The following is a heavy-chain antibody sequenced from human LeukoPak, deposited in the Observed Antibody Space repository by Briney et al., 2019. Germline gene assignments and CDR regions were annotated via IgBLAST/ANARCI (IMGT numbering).Heavy chain of an antibody. CDR1: GFTFSNHW. CDR2: IDEDGDVK. J-gene: IGHJ4*02. Sequence: PGGSLRLSCAASGFTFSNHWRAWVRQTPGRGPEWVANIDEDGDVKSYAESVKGRFSVSRDNGRTSLYLQMNSLRAEDTAIYYCARHVPRGRSDFDCWGQGVLVTVS. V-gene: IGHV3-7*01. D-gene: IGHD5-12*01. CDR3: ARHVPRGRSDFDC.